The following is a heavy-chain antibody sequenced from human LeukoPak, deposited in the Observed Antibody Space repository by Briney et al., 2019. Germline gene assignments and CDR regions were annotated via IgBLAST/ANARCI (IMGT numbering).Heavy chain of an antibody. CDR3: ARGGLGLGYCSSTSCYAYYYYGMDV. V-gene: IGHV1-69*04. Sequence: GASVKVSCKASGGTFSSYAISWVRQAPGQGLEWIGRIIPILGIANYAQKFQGRVTITADKSTSTAYMELSSLRSEDTAVYYCARGGLGLGYCSSTSCYAYYYYGMDVWGQGTTVTVSS. J-gene: IGHJ6*02. D-gene: IGHD2-2*01. CDR2: IIPILGIA. CDR1: GGTFSSYA.